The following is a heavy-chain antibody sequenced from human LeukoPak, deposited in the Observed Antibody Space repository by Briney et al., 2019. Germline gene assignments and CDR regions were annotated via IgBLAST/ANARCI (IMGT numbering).Heavy chain of an antibody. CDR1: GFSFSSYG. J-gene: IGHJ4*02. CDR3: SKDRGVFGVAYSLDY. V-gene: IGHV3-30*02. Sequence: PGGSQRLSCAASGFSFSSYGMHWVRQAPGKGLEWVAYIRYDGINEYYADSVKGRFTISRDLSKNTLFLQMNSLRPEDTAVYYCSKDRGVFGVAYSLDYWGQGTLVTVSS. CDR2: IRYDGINE. D-gene: IGHD3-3*01.